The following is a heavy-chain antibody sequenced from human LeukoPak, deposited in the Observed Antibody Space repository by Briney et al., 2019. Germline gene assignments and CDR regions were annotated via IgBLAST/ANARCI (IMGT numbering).Heavy chain of an antibody. V-gene: IGHV3-48*03. J-gene: IGHJ4*02. Sequence: GGSLRLSCAAFGFTFSSYEMNWVRQAPGKGLEWISYISSSGGTIYYADSVKGRFTISRDNAKNSVYLQMNSLRAEDTAVYYCARMRPELDYWGQGTLVTVSS. CDR3: ARMRPELDY. CDR1: GFTFSSYE. CDR2: ISSSGGTI. D-gene: IGHD6-6*01.